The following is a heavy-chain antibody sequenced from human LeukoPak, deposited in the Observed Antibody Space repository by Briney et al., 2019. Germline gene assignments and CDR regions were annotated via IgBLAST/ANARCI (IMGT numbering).Heavy chain of an antibody. J-gene: IGHJ4*02. V-gene: IGHV4-34*01. D-gene: IGHD3-22*01. CDR3: ARGFRYYYDSSGYPN. CDR2: INHSGST. Sequence: FGDYAMSWFRQPPGKGLEWIGEINHSGSTNYNPSLKSRVTISVDTSKNQFSLKLSSVTAADTAVYYCARGFRYYYDSSGYPNWGQGTLVTVSS. CDR1: FGDYA.